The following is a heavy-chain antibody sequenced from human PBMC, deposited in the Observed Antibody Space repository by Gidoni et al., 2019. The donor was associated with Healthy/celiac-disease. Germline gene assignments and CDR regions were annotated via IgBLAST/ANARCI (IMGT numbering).Heavy chain of an antibody. D-gene: IGHD3-22*01. Sequence: QVQLVESGGGVVQPGRSLRLSCAASGFTYSSYAMHWVRQAPGKGLEWVAVISYDGSNKYYADSVKGRFTISRDNSKNTLYLRMNSLRAEDTAVYYCARPAYYYDSSGYYGYFDYWGQGTLVTVSS. CDR3: ARPAYYYDSSGYYGYFDY. V-gene: IGHV3-30-3*01. CDR2: ISYDGSNK. J-gene: IGHJ4*02. CDR1: GFTYSSYA.